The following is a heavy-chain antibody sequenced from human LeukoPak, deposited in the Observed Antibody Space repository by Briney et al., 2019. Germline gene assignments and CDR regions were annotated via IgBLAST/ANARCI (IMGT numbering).Heavy chain of an antibody. CDR3: ARGSYDYVWGSYRFGGKGHFDY. V-gene: IGHV1-46*01. Sequence: GASVKVSCKASGYTFTSYYMHWVRQAPGQGLEWMGIINPSGGSTSYAQKFQGRVTMTRDMSTSTVYMELSSLRSEDTAVYYCARGSYDYVWGSYRFGGKGHFDYWGQGTLVTVSS. CDR1: GYTFTSYY. D-gene: IGHD3-16*02. CDR2: INPSGGST. J-gene: IGHJ4*02.